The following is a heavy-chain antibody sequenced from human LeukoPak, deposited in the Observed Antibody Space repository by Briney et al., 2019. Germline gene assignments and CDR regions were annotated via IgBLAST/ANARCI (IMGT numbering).Heavy chain of an antibody. J-gene: IGHJ6*03. CDR2: IYYSGST. Sequence: NPSETLSLTCTVSGGSISSYYWSWIRQPPGKGLEWIGYIYYSGSTNYNPSLKSRVTISVDTSKNQFSLKLSSVTAADTAVYYCARDYSGWTRYFMDVWGTGTAVTVSS. CDR3: ARDYSGWTRYFMDV. D-gene: IGHD6-19*01. V-gene: IGHV4-59*12. CDR1: GGSISSYY.